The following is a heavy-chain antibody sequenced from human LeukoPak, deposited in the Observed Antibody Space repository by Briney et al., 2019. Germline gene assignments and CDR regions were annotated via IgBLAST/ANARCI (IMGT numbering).Heavy chain of an antibody. CDR2: IYHSGST. CDR1: GFTFSSYA. CDR3: ARDFIAAAWFDP. D-gene: IGHD6-13*01. J-gene: IGHJ5*02. Sequence: GSLRLSCAASGFTFSSYAMSWVRQAPGKGLEWIGSIYHSGSTYYNPSLKSRVTISVDTSKNQFFLKLSSVTAADTAVYYCARDFIAAAWFDPWGQGTLVTVSS. V-gene: IGHV4-38-2*02.